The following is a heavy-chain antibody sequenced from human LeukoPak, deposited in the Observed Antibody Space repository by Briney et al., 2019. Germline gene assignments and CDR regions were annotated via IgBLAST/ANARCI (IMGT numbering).Heavy chain of an antibody. D-gene: IGHD6-19*01. J-gene: IGHJ4*02. CDR2: ISSSGSTI. V-gene: IGHV3-48*03. CDR3: ARDVSGWYDY. CDR1: GFTFSSYE. Sequence: GGSLRLSCAASGFTFSSYEMNWVRQAPGKGLEWVSYISSSGSTIYYADSVKGRFTISRDNAKKSLYLHMNSLRAEDTGDYYCARDVSGWYDYWGQGILVTVSS.